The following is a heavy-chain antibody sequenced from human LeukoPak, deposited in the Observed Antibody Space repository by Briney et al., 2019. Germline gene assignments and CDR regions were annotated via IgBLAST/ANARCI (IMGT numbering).Heavy chain of an antibody. CDR2: ISGSGGST. CDR1: GFTFSSYA. J-gene: IGHJ4*02. Sequence: GGSLRLSCAASGFTFSSYATSWVRQAPGKGLEWVSAISGSGGSTYYADSVKGRFTISRDNSKNTLYLQMNSLRAEDTAVYYCAKDREEYSGYATFDYWGQGTLVTVSS. D-gene: IGHD5-12*01. CDR3: AKDREEYSGYATFDY. V-gene: IGHV3-23*01.